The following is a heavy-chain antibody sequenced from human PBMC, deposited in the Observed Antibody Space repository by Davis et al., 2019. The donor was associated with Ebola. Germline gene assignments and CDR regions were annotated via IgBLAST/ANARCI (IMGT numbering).Heavy chain of an antibody. CDR3: ARDRSGSYAYYYGMDV. J-gene: IGHJ6*02. D-gene: IGHD1-26*01. Sequence: AGSLTLSCAASASTFSSYSMNWVRQAPGKGLEWVPSISSSSSYIYYADSVKGRFTISRDNAKNSLYLQMNSLRAEDTAVYYCARDRSGSYAYYYGMDVWGQGTTVTVSS. CDR2: ISSSSSYI. V-gene: IGHV3-21*01. CDR1: ASTFSSYS.